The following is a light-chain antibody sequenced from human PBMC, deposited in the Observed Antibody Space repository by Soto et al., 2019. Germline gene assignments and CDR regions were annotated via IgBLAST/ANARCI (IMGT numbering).Light chain of an antibody. CDR1: QDIRTD. CDR2: AAS. CDR3: LQDYIYPYT. V-gene: IGKV1-6*01. Sequence: AIQMTQSPSSLSASVGDRVTITCRASQDIRTDVAWYQQKPGKAPKLLIFAASSLESGVSSRFSGSGSGTAFTLTISSLQPEDFAAYYCLQDYIYPYTFGQGTKLEIK. J-gene: IGKJ2*01.